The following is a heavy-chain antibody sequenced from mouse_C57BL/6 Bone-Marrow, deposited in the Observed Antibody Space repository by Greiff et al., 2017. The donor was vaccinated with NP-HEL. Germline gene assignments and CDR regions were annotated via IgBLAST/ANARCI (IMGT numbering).Heavy chain of an antibody. V-gene: IGHV1-69*01. CDR2: IDPSDSYT. J-gene: IGHJ2*01. Sequence: QVQLKQPGAELVMPGASVKLSCKASGYTFTSYWMHWVKQRPGQGLEWIGEIDPSDSYTNYNQKFKGKSTLTVDKSSSTAYMQLSSLTSEDSAVYYCARWASLYYGSSHFDYWGQGTTLTVSS. D-gene: IGHD1-1*01. CDR3: ARWASLYYGSSHFDY. CDR1: GYTFTSYW.